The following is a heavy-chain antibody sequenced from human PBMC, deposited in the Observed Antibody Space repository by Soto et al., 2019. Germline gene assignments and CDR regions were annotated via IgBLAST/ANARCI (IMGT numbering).Heavy chain of an antibody. V-gene: IGHV3-72*01. CDR2: TKNKPNNYTT. J-gene: IGHJ6*02. Sequence: GGSLRLSCRASGFTFTDHYMDWVRQAPGTGLEWIARTKNKPNNYTTTYAASVKGRFTISRDDSESSLYLQMNNLKTEDTAVYYCAREIRRDYYYYYPLDVWGQGTTVTVSS. CDR3: AREIRRDYYYYYPLDV. CDR1: GFTFTDHY.